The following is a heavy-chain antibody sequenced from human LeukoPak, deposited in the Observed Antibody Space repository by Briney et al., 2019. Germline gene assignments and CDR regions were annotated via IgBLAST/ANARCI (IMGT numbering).Heavy chain of an antibody. CDR1: GFTFSSYE. V-gene: IGHV3-48*03. Sequence: GGTLRLSGAASGFTFSSYEMNWLRQAPGKGLEWVSYISSGGSTIYQADSVKGRFTISRDNAKNSLYLQMNSLRVEDTAVYYCAREPFDSWGQGTLVTVSS. CDR3: AREPFDS. CDR2: ISSGGSTI. J-gene: IGHJ4*02.